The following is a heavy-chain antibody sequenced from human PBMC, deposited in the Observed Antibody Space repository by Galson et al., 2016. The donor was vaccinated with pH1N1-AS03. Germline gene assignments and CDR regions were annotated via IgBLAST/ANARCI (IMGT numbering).Heavy chain of an antibody. Sequence: SVKVSCKASGGTFSSYGITWVRQAPGQGLEWMGGIIPIFGTANYAQKFQGRVTITADESTSTAYMELSNLRSEDTAVYYCARDKDDFWSGYSDYWGQGTLVTVSS. V-gene: IGHV1-69*13. J-gene: IGHJ4*02. CDR1: GGTFSSYG. CDR2: IIPIFGTA. CDR3: ARDKDDFWSGYSDY. D-gene: IGHD3-3*01.